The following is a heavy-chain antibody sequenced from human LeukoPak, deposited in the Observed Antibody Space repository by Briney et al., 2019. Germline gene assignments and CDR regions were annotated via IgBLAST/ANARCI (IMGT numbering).Heavy chain of an antibody. J-gene: IGHJ4*02. Sequence: SVKVSCKASGGTFSSYAISWVRQAPGQGLEWMGRIIPILGIANYAQKFQGRVTITADKSTSTAYMELSSLRSEDTAVYYCARTRQGYYDSSGYYDYWGQGTLVTVSS. CDR3: ARTRQGYYDSSGYYDY. CDR2: IIPILGIA. V-gene: IGHV1-69*04. CDR1: GGTFSSYA. D-gene: IGHD3-22*01.